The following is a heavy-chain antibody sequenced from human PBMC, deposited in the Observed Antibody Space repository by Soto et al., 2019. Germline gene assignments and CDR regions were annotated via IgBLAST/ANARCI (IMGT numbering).Heavy chain of an antibody. V-gene: IGHV3-66*01. J-gene: IGHJ6*02. CDR2: IYGAGST. CDR1: GITVSSNY. D-gene: IGHD5-12*01. CDR3: AKDPFDYTYGMDV. Sequence: EVQLVESGGGLVKPGGSLRLSCVGSGITVSSNYMTWVRQAPGKGLEFVSIIYGAGSTYYADSVKGRFTICRYNSKTTLYLQMSSLRAEDTAVYYCAKDPFDYTYGMDVWGQGTKVIVSS.